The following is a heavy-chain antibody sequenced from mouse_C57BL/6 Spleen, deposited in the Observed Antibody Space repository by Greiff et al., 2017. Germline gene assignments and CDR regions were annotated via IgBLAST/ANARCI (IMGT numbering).Heavy chain of an antibody. J-gene: IGHJ2*01. CDR3: ARALYDGYYVDYFDY. Sequence: EVTLMESEGGLVQPGSSMKLSCTASGFTFSDYYMAWVRQVPEKGLEWVANINYDGSSTYYLDSLKSRFIISRDNAKNILYLQMSSLKSEDTATYYCARALYDGYYVDYFDYWGQGTTLTVSS. CDR2: INYDGSST. V-gene: IGHV5-16*01. D-gene: IGHD2-3*01. CDR1: GFTFSDYY.